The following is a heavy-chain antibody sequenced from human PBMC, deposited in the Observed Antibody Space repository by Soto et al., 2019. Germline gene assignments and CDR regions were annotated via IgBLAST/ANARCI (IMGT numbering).Heavy chain of an antibody. CDR2: IYYSGST. CDR3: ARDNSSSSDYYYYYGMDV. CDR1: GGSISSGGYC. Sequence: SETLSLTCTVSGGSISSGGYCWSWIRQHPGKGLEWIGYIYYSGSTYYNPSLKSRVTISVDTSKNQFSLKLSSVTAADTAVYYCARDNSSSSDYYYYYGMDVWGQGTTVTVSS. J-gene: IGHJ6*02. V-gene: IGHV4-31*03. D-gene: IGHD6-6*01.